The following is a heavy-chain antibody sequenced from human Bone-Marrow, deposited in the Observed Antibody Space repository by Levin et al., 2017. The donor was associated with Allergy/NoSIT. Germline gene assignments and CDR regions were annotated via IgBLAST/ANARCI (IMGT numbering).Heavy chain of an antibody. CDR1: GFTVSSYY. V-gene: IGHV3-53*01. CDR2: IYTGGST. J-gene: IGHJ3*01. CDR3: AREDNAMTPGSVFDL. Sequence: GESLKISCAASGFTVSSYYMSWVRQAPGKGLEWVSVIYTGGSTYYGDSVKGRFSISRDNSKNTLHLQMNSLRVEDTALYYCAREDNAMTPGSVFDLWGQGTMVTVSS. D-gene: IGHD3-10*01.